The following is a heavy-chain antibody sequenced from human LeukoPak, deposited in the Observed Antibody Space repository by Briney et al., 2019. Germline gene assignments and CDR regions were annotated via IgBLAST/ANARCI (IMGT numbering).Heavy chain of an antibody. V-gene: IGHV1-46*01. J-gene: IGHJ6*03. CDR2: INPSDGAT. CDR1: GYTFTMYY. Sequence: ASVKVSCKASGYTFTMYYIHWVRQAPGQGLEWMGMINPSDGATTYAQRFQGRVTMTRDMSTTTVYMDLRSLRSEDTAVYYCARGRRSGYLGYYYYMDVWGKGTTVTVSS. CDR3: ARGRRSGYLGYYYYMDV. D-gene: IGHD3-22*01.